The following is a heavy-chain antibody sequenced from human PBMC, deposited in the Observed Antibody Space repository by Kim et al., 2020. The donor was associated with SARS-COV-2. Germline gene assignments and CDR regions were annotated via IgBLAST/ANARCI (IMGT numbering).Heavy chain of an antibody. J-gene: IGHJ5*02. Sequence: SVKVSCKASGGTFSSYAISWVRQAPGQGLEWMGRIIPILGIANYAQKFQGRVTITADKSTSTAYIELSSLRSEDTAVYYCARASYTIFGVVINNWFDPWGQGTLVTVSS. CDR2: IIPILGIA. V-gene: IGHV1-69*04. CDR1: GGTFSSYA. D-gene: IGHD3-3*01. CDR3: ARASYTIFGVVINNWFDP.